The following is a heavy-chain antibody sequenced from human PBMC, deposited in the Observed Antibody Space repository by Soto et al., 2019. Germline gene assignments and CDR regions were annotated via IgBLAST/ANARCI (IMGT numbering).Heavy chain of an antibody. CDR1: AGSVNRASYY. Sequence: SEALSVTCTVSAGSVNRASYYWGWLRHPPGKGIEWIGFVYYSGSTNYNPSLKSRVTISIDTSENQFSLKLPSLTAANQAIYYCARGDYVWGSYRYSPFDNRGRGPLVTASS. D-gene: IGHD3-16*02. CDR3: ARGDYVWGSYRYSPFDN. V-gene: IGHV4-61*01. CDR2: VYYSGST. J-gene: IGHJ4*02.